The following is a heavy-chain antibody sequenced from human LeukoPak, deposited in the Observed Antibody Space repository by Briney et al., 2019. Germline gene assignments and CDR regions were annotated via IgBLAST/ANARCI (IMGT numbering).Heavy chain of an antibody. CDR1: GYTFTGYF. CDR3: AILTAVPGTSYYGMDV. D-gene: IGHD6-19*01. V-gene: IGHV1-2*02. CDR2: INPNRGGT. J-gene: IGHJ6*02. Sequence: GASVKVSCKASGYTFTGYFMHWVRQAPGQGLELMGLINPNRGGTNYAQKFQGRVTMTRDTSISTAYMELSRLRSDDTAVYYCAILTAVPGTSYYGMDVWGQGTTVTVSS.